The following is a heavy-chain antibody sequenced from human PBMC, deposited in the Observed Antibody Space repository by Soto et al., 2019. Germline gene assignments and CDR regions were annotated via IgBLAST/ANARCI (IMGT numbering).Heavy chain of an antibody. CDR2: VSGGSGVT. CDR1: GFSFSTYG. Sequence: EMPLLESGGGLVRPGGSLRLSCVVSGFSFSTYGVTWVRQAPGKGLEWVCGVSGGSGVTHYTDSVKGRFTISGDDSKNTVYLQMHSLRGEDTAVYYCTRWNGYGDLWGQGTLVTVSS. D-gene: IGHD1-1*01. CDR3: TRWNGYGDL. J-gene: IGHJ5*02. V-gene: IGHV3-23*01.